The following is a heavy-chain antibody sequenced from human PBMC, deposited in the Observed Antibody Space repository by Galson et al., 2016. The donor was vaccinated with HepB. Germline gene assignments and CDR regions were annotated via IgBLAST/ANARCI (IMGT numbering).Heavy chain of an antibody. J-gene: IGHJ6*02. CDR2: ISAYSDDT. Sequence: SVKVSCKASGYTFTTYGISWVRQAPGQGLEWMGWISAYSDDTDYAQHLQGRVTMTTDTSTNTAYMELTSLRSDDTAVYYCARDGLGYCSSRRCFDPRFGMDVWGQGTTVTVSS. D-gene: IGHD2-2*01. CDR3: ARDGLGYCSSRRCFDPRFGMDV. CDR1: GYTFTTYG. V-gene: IGHV1-18*01.